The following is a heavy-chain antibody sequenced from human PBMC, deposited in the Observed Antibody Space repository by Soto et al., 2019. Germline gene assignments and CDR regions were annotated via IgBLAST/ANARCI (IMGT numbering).Heavy chain of an antibody. CDR3: AKNPNYYYYMDV. Sequence: QVQLVESGGGLVKPGGSLRLSCAASGLTFRDNYMTWIRQAPGKGLQWISYITSSGSYRHYADSVKGRFTISRDNANNSLYLQMNNLRAEDTAVSYCAKNPNYYYYMDVWGKGTTVIVSS. CDR2: ITSSGSYR. V-gene: IGHV3-11*01. CDR1: GLTFRDNY. J-gene: IGHJ6*03.